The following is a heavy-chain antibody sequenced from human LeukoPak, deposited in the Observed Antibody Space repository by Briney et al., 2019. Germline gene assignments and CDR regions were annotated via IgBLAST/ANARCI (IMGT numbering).Heavy chain of an antibody. CDR1: GFTFSSYA. J-gene: IGHJ4*02. CDR2: ISGSGGSL. Sequence: GGSLRLSCAASGFTFSSYAMNWVRQTPGKGLEWVSSISGSGGSLYCADSVKGRFTISRDNSKNTFYLQMNSLRAEDTAIYYCAKDFVAVTAIGMYYSDYWGQGTLVTVSA. V-gene: IGHV3-23*01. D-gene: IGHD2-21*02. CDR3: AKDFVAVTAIGMYYSDY.